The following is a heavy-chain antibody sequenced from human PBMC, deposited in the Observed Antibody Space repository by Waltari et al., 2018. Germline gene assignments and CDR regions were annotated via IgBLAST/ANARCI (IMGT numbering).Heavy chain of an antibody. CDR3: ATDPSTRYFMDV. J-gene: IGHJ6*03. D-gene: IGHD2-2*01. CDR1: GYTFSDYY. Sequence: EVQLIQSGAEVKKPGATVKISCKASGYTFSDYYIHWVQQAPGKGLEWMGRIDPKDGETIYAKKFQGRVSITADTSTDTAYMELSSLRSEDTALYHCATDPSTRYFMDVWGKGTTVTVSS. V-gene: IGHV1-69-2*01. CDR2: IDPKDGET.